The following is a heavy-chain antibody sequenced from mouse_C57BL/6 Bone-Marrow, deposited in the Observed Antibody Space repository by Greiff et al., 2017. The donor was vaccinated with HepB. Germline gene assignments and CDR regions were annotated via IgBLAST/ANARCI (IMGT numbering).Heavy chain of an antibody. J-gene: IGHJ1*03. V-gene: IGHV5-9*01. CDR1: GFTFSSYT. D-gene: IGHD2-4*01. CDR3: ARHDYDYDGNWYFDV. CDR2: ISGGGGNT. Sequence: EVQGVESGGGLVKPGGSLKLSCAASGFTFSSYTMSWVRQTPEKRLEWVATISGGGGNTYYPDSVKGRFTISRDNAKNTLYLQMSSLRSEDTALYYCARHDYDYDGNWYFDVWGTGTTVTASS.